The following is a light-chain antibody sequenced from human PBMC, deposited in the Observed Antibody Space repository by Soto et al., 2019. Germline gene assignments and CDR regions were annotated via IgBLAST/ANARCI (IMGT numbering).Light chain of an antibody. CDR2: GAS. V-gene: IGKV3-15*01. Sequence: DTVMTQSPATVSVSPGERPTLSCRASQSVNSDVAWYQQNPGQAPRLLIYGASTRDTGIPARFSGSGSGTECTLPITSLQSEDVELYHCQQYNKWPPTFGQGTKVDIK. J-gene: IGKJ1*01. CDR1: QSVNSD. CDR3: QQYNKWPPT.